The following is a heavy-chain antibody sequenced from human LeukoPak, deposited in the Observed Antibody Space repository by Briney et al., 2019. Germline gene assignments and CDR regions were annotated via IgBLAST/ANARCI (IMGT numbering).Heavy chain of an antibody. CDR2: INPNSGGT. CDR1: GYTFTGYY. V-gene: IGHV1-2*02. Sequence: ASVKVSCKASGYTFTGYYMHWVRQAPGQGLEWMGWINPNSGGTNYAQKFQGRVTMTRDTSISTAYMELSRLRSVDTAVYYCARMAYYGSGSSKWFDPWGQGTLVTVSS. D-gene: IGHD3-10*01. CDR3: ARMAYYGSGSSKWFDP. J-gene: IGHJ5*02.